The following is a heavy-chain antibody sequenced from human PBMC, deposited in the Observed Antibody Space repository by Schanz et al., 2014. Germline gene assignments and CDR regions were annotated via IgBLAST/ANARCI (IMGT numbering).Heavy chain of an antibody. CDR3: ARDRGHGDLPGDI. CDR2: INHGGST. Sequence: QLQLQESGPGLVKPSETLSLTCTVSGGSISSSNYYWGWIRQPPGKGLEWIAEINHGGSTNYNPSLKSRVPISVDTSKNQFSLKLRSVTAADTAVYYCARDRGHGDLPGDIWGQGTMVTVSS. D-gene: IGHD4-17*01. CDR1: GGSISSSNYY. V-gene: IGHV4-39*07. J-gene: IGHJ3*02.